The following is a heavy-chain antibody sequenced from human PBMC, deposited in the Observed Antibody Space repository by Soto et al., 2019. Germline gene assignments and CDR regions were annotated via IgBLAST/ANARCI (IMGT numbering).Heavy chain of an antibody. Sequence: ASVKVSCKASGYTFTSYDINWVRQATGQGLEWMGWMNPNSGNTGYAQKFQGRVTMTRNTSISTAYMELSSLRSEDTAVYYCAAKSNGVYYYGMDVWGQGTTATVSS. V-gene: IGHV1-8*01. CDR2: MNPNSGNT. CDR3: AAKSNGVYYYGMDV. J-gene: IGHJ6*02. D-gene: IGHD4-4*01. CDR1: GYTFTSYD.